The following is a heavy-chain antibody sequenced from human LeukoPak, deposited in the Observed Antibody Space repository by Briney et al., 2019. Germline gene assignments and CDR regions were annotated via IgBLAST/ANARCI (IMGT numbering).Heavy chain of an antibody. CDR1: GGSISSGGYY. Sequence: NPSETLSLTCTVSGGSISSGGYYWSWIRQHPGKGLEWIGYIYYSGSTYYNPSLKSRVTISVDTSKNQFSLKLSSVTAADTAVYYCARVGIFSELRFLEWSSRDPYYFDYWGQGTLVTVSS. CDR2: IYYSGST. J-gene: IGHJ4*02. V-gene: IGHV4-31*03. CDR3: ARVGIFSELRFLEWSSRDPYYFDY. D-gene: IGHD3-3*01.